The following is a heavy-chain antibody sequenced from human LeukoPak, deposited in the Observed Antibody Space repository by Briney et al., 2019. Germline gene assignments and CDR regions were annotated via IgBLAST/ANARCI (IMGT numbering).Heavy chain of an antibody. CDR2: ISGSGGST. J-gene: IGHJ5*02. CDR1: GFTFSSYA. CDR3: AKDPMAAAPNTRDWFDP. V-gene: IGHV3-23*01. Sequence: GGFLRLSCAASGFTFSSYAMSWVRQAPGKGLEWVSAISGSGGSTYYADSVKGRFTISRDNSKNTLYLQMNSLRAEDTAVYYCAKDPMAAAPNTRDWFDPWGQGTLVTVSS. D-gene: IGHD6-13*01.